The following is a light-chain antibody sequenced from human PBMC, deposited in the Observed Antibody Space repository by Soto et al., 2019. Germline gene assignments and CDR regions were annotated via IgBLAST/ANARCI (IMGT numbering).Light chain of an antibody. Sequence: EIVLTQSPATLTLSPGEKATLSCRASQSVSSYIAWYQQKPGQAPRLLIYDVSNRATGTPARFSGSGSGTDFSLPIGSLESEDVAVYFCQQRNNWPWTFGQGTKVEIK. CDR2: DVS. CDR3: QQRNNWPWT. J-gene: IGKJ1*01. V-gene: IGKV3-11*01. CDR1: QSVSSY.